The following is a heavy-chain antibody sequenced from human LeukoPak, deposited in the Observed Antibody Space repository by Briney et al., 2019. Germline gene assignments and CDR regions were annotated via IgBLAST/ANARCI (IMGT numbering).Heavy chain of an antibody. V-gene: IGHV1-69*04. CDR3: ASSGSGWYPRYNWFDP. CDR1: GGTFSSYA. Sequence: SVKVSCKASGGTFSSYAISWVRQAPGQGLEWMGRIIPILGIANYAQKLQGRVTITADKSTSTAYMELSSLRSEDTAVYYCASSGSGWYPRYNWFDPWGQGTLVTVSS. D-gene: IGHD6-19*01. J-gene: IGHJ5*02. CDR2: IIPILGIA.